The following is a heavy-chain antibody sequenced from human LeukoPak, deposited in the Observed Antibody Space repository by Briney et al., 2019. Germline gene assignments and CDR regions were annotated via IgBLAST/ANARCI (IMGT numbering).Heavy chain of an antibody. J-gene: IGHJ4*02. CDR3: AKVSLGIDDY. Sequence: GGSLRLSCAASGFTFSSHAMSWVRQAPGRGLEWVSSIDISGSNAYYADSVKGRFTISRDNSKNTLYLQMNSLRDEDTAVYYCAKVSLGIDDYWGQGTLVTVSS. CDR1: GFTFSSHA. D-gene: IGHD7-27*01. V-gene: IGHV3-23*05. CDR2: IDISGSNA.